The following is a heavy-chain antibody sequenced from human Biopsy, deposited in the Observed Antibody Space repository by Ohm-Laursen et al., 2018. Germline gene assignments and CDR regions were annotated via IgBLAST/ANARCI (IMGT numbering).Heavy chain of an antibody. D-gene: IGHD3-22*01. V-gene: IGHV1-2*02. CDR2: INAKTGDT. CDR1: GYTFTGYH. CDR3: TRGGYYYDSLAYYYWFDL. J-gene: IGHJ5*02. Sequence: SVKVSCKASGYTFTGYHVHWVRQAPGQGLEWMGWINAKTGDTNYAQKFQGRVTMTRDTSISTAYVDLSSLRSDDTAVYYCTRGGYYYDSLAYYYWFDLWGQGTLVTVSS.